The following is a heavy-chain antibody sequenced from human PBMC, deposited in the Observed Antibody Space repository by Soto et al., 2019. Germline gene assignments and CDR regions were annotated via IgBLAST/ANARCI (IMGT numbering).Heavy chain of an antibody. CDR1: GFTFSSYA. CDR2: ISGSGGST. V-gene: IGHV3-23*01. D-gene: IGHD3-10*01. Sequence: GGSLRLSCAASGFTFSSYAMSWVRQAPGKGLEWVSAISGSGGSTYYADSVNGRFTISRDNSKNTLYLQMNSLMAEDTAVYYCAKDPTYYYGSGTGGGYFDYWGQGTLVTVSS. J-gene: IGHJ4*02. CDR3: AKDPTYYYGSGTGGGYFDY.